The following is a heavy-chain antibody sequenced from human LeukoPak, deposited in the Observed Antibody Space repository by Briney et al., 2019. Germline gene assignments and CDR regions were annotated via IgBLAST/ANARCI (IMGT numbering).Heavy chain of an antibody. V-gene: IGHV5-51*01. D-gene: IGHD4/OR15-4a*01. CDR2: IYPCDSDT. J-gene: IGHJ4*02. CDR1: GYSFTSYW. CDR3: ARHQDYIISWNFDY. Sequence: GGSLKISCKGSGYSFTSYWIGWVRQMPGKGLEWMGIIYPCDSDTRYSPSFQGQVTISADKSISTAYLQWTSLEASDTAMYYCARHQDYIISWNFDYWGQGTLVTVSS.